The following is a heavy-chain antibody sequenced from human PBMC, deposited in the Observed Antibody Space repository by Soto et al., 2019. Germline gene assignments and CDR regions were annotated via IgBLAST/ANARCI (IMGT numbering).Heavy chain of an antibody. CDR3: ARPMIFERNDMDV. D-gene: IGHD3-3*01. J-gene: IGHJ6*02. CDR1: GFSFSSYN. CDR2: ISYDGSNK. Sequence: PGGSLRLSCAASGFSFSSYNMHWVRQAPGKGLEWVAVISYDGSNKYYADSVKGRFTISRDNSKSTLYLQMNSLRAEDTAVYYCARPMIFERNDMDVWGQGTTVTVSS. V-gene: IGHV3-30-3*01.